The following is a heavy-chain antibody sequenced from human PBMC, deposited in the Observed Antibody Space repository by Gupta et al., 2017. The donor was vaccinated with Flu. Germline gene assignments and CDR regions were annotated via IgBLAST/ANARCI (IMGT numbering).Heavy chain of an antibody. J-gene: IGHJ4*02. CDR3: ARGHWDS. CDR1: GVDFSDYE. V-gene: IGHV3-48*03. Sequence: VQLVESGGGLVQPGGSLSLSCAASGVDFSDYEFSWVRLAPGKGLEWIAFINQNGVTYYREFMKGRASISRDNARKLVYLQVSRLRVDDTALDYCARGHWDSWGQGTLVTVSS. CDR2: INQNGVT.